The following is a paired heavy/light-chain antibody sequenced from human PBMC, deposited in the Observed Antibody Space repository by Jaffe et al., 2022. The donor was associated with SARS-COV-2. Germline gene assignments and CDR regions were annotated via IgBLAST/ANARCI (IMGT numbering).Heavy chain of an antibody. CDR1: GFTVNSNY. CDR2: IYSGGST. CDR3: ARAPPQVRGGRFDY. V-gene: IGHV3-53*02. Sequence: EVQLVETGGGLIQPGGSLRLACAASGFTVNSNYMSWVRQAPGRGLEWVSVIYSGGSTYYADSVKGRFTISRDISKNTLYLQMNSLRAEDTAVYYCARAPPQVRGGRFDYWGQGTLVTVSS. J-gene: IGHJ4*02. D-gene: IGHD3-10*01.
Light chain of an antibody. CDR1: QSISSH. V-gene: IGKV1-39*01. Sequence: DIQMTQSLSSLSASVGDRVTITCRASQSISSHLNWYQQTPGKAPKLLIYAASSLQSGVPSRFSGTGSGTDFALTISSLQPEDFATYYCQQTYSIPWTFGQGTKVEIK. CDR3: QQTYSIPWT. J-gene: IGKJ1*01. CDR2: AAS.